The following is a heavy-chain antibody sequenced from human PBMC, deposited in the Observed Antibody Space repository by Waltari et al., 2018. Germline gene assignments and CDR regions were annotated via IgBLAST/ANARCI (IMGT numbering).Heavy chain of an antibody. CDR3: ARDSLHSSSSDY. CDR2: IRSSGSTI. J-gene: IGHJ4*02. CDR1: GFTFSSYE. D-gene: IGHD6-6*01. V-gene: IGHV3-48*03. Sequence: EVQLVESGGGLVQPGGSLRLSCAASGFTFSSYEMNWVRQAPGKGLEWVSYIRSSGSTIYYADSVKGRFTISRDNAKNSLYLQMNSLRAEDTAVYYCARDSLHSSSSDYWGQGTLVTVSS.